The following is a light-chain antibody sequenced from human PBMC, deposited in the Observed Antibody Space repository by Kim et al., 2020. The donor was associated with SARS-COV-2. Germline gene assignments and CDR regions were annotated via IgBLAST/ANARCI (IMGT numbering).Light chain of an antibody. CDR3: QQYDSYPRT. Sequence: DIQMTQSPSSLSASIGDRVTITCRASQGISSWLAWYQQKPEKAPKCLIYAASSLQSGVPSRFSGSGSGTDFTLTISSLQPEDFATYYSQQYDSYPRTFGQGTRVEIK. CDR2: AAS. J-gene: IGKJ1*01. CDR1: QGISSW. V-gene: IGKV1D-16*01.